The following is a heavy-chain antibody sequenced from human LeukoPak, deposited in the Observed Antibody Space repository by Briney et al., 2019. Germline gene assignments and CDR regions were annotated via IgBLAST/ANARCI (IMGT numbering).Heavy chain of an antibody. V-gene: IGHV4-61*01. D-gene: IGHD4-17*01. CDR3: ARGLFDYGEPHDAFDI. J-gene: IGHJ3*02. Sequence: PSETLSLTCTVSGGSVSSGSYYWSWIRQPPGKDLGGLGKIYYSGSTNYNPSLRSRVTISVDTSKNQFSLKLSSVTAADTAVYYCARGLFDYGEPHDAFDIWGQGTMVTVSS. CDR1: GGSVSSGSYY. CDR2: IYYSGST.